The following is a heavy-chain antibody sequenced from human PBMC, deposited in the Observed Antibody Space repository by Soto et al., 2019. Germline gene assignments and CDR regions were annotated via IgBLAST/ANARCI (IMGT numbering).Heavy chain of an antibody. CDR1: GGTFSSYA. J-gene: IGHJ4*02. V-gene: IGHV1-69*01. Sequence: QVQLVQSGAEVKKPGSSVKVSCKASGGTFSSYAISWVRQAPGQGLEWMGGIIPIFGTANYAQKFQGRVTITADESTSTAYMELSSLRPEDTAVYYCERQSRRDGYTLGGSLRYYLDYWGQGTLVTVSS. CDR2: IIPIFGTA. D-gene: IGHD5-12*01. CDR3: ERQSRRDGYTLGGSLRYYLDY.